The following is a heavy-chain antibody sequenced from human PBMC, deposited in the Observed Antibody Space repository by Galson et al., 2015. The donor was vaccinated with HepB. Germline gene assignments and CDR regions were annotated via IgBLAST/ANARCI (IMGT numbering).Heavy chain of an antibody. CDR3: ARVRGRRGYGRVGSFDH. CDR2: IYSGVSA. V-gene: IGHV3-53*01. D-gene: IGHD5-12*01. Sequence: SLRLSCAASGFTVSSNYMTWVRQAPGKGLECVSVIYSGVSAYHADSVKGRFTISRDNSKNTVYLQMNSLRAEDTAVYYCARVRGRRGYGRVGSFDHWGQGTLVTVSS. CDR1: GFTVSSNY. J-gene: IGHJ4*02.